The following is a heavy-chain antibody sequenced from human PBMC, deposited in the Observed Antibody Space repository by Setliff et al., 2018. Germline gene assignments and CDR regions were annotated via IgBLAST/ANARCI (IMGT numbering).Heavy chain of an antibody. CDR2: INGGSGKT. V-gene: IGHV1-3*01. CDR3: ARDSADDYGDYVDWVDP. Sequence: ASVKVSCKASGYPFGSYAMHWLRQAPGQRPEWMGWINGGSGKTRYSQKFQGRVTITTDRSASTGYMEMVSLSNEDTAIYYCARDSADDYGDYVDWVDPWGQGTLVT. J-gene: IGHJ5*02. D-gene: IGHD4-17*01. CDR1: GYPFGSYA.